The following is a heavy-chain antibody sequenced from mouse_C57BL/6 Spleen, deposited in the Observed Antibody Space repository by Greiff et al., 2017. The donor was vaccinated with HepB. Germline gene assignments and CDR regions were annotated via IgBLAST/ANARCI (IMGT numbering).Heavy chain of an antibody. CDR3: ARHGGLRRNAMDY. J-gene: IGHJ4*01. CDR2: ISNGGGST. Sequence: EVQLMESGGGLVQPGGSLKLSCAASGFTFSDYYMYWVRQTPEKRLEWVAYISNGGGSTYYPDTVKGRFTISRDNAKNTLYLQMSRLKSEDTAMYYCARHGGLRRNAMDYWGQGTSVTVSS. V-gene: IGHV5-12*01. D-gene: IGHD2-4*01. CDR1: GFTFSDYY.